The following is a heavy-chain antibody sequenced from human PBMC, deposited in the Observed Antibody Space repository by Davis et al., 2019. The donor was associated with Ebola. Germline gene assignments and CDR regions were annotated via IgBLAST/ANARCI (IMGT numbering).Heavy chain of an antibody. D-gene: IGHD6-19*01. Sequence: PGGSLRLSCAASGFTFSRYGMNWVRQAPGKGLEWVSLIYSGGSTYYADSVKGRFTLSRDNSKNTLYLQMNNLRAEDTAVYYCATTPQYSSGQNKPFDYWGQGTLVTVSS. CDR2: IYSGGST. J-gene: IGHJ4*02. V-gene: IGHV3-66*01. CDR3: ATTPQYSSGQNKPFDY. CDR1: GFTFSRYG.